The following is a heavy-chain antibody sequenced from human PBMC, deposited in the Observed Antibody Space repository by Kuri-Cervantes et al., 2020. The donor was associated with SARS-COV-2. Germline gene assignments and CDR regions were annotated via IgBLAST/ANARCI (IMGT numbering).Heavy chain of an antibody. J-gene: IGHJ6*03. CDR3: ARTPDLGSGKHYYYMDV. V-gene: IGHV3-48*01. D-gene: IGHD3-3*01. Sequence: GESLKISCAASGFTFSSYSMNWVRQAPGKGLEWVSYISSSSSTIYYADSVKGRFTISRDNAKNSLYLQMNSLRAEDTAVYYWARTPDLGSGKHYYYMDVWGKGTTVTVSS. CDR1: GFTFSSYS. CDR2: ISSSSSTI.